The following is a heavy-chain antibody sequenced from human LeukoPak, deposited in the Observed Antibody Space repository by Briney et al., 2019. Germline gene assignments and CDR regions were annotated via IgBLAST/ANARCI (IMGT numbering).Heavy chain of an antibody. Sequence: GSLRLSCAASGFTFSSHTMSWVRQAPGKGLEWVSGISGSGVNTYYANSVKGRFTISRDKFMNTLYLQMNSLRAEDTAVYYCARGRGLPVRPPNEGFLDYWGRGTLVTVSS. V-gene: IGHV3-23*01. CDR1: GFTFSSHT. D-gene: IGHD6-6*01. CDR2: ISGSGVNT. CDR3: ARGRGLPVRPPNEGFLDY. J-gene: IGHJ4*02.